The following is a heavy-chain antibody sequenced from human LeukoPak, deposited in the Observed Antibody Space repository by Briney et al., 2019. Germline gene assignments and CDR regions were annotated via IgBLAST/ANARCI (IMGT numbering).Heavy chain of an antibody. Sequence: GGSLRLSCAASGFIFSSYWMSWVRQAPGKGLEWVANIKQDGSEKYYVDSVKGRFTISRDNAKNSLYLQMNSLRAEDTAVYYCAREGYYDSSGYYYYYYMDVWGKGTTVTVSS. D-gene: IGHD3-22*01. CDR2: IKQDGSEK. J-gene: IGHJ6*03. CDR3: AREGYYDSSGYYYYYYMDV. V-gene: IGHV3-7*01. CDR1: GFIFSSYW.